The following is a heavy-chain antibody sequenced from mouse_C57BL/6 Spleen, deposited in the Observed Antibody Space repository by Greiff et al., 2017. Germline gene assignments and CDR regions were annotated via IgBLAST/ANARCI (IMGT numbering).Heavy chain of an antibody. CDR2: IYPRDGST. J-gene: IGHJ1*03. Sequence: QVQLQQSGPELVKPGASVKLSCKASGYTFTSYDINWVKQRPGQGLEWIGWIYPRDGSTKYNEKFKGKATLTVDTSSSTAYMGHYSLTYEDSAVYFCARPYYGSSSYWYFDVWGTGTTVTVSS. D-gene: IGHD1-1*01. CDR3: ARPYYGSSSYWYFDV. CDR1: GYTFTSYD. V-gene: IGHV1-85*01.